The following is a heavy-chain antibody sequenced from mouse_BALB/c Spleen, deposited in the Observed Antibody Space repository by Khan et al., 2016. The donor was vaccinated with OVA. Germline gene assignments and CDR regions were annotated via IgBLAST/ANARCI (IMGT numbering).Heavy chain of an antibody. V-gene: IGHV5-6*01. J-gene: IGHJ3*01. Sequence: EVMLVESGGDLVKPGGSLKLSCAASGFTFSTYGMSWVRQTPDMRLEWVATISSGGHYTYYPDSVKGRFTISRDNAKKTLYLQMSSLKFEYTAIYYCARLAYYYNSEGFAYWGQGTLVTVSA. D-gene: IGHD1-1*02. CDR2: ISSGGHYT. CDR1: GFTFSTYG. CDR3: ARLAYYYNSEGFAY.